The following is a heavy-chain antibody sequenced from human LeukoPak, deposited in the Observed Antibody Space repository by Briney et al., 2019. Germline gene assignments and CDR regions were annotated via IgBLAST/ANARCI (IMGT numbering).Heavy chain of an antibody. J-gene: IGHJ4*02. Sequence: GGSLRLSCEVSGFTFSDHYMDWVRQAPGKGLEWVARSRNKANGHSTEYAASVKGRFTISRDDSKNSLFLQMNSLETEDTAMYYCVRGLRGFDSWGQGTLVTVSS. V-gene: IGHV3-72*01. CDR3: VRGLRGFDS. CDR1: GFTFSDHY. CDR2: SRNKANGHST.